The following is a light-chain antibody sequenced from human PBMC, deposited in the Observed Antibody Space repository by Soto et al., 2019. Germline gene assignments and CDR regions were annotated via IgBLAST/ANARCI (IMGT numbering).Light chain of an antibody. Sequence: EIVMTQSPATLSVSPGERATLSCRASQSVTSSYLAWYQLKPGQAPMLLMYGASSRGTGIPDRFSGGGSGTDFTLTISRLEPEDFAVYYCLQYDTSPLTLVGGTKVDIK. V-gene: IGKV3-20*01. CDR3: LQYDTSPLT. J-gene: IGKJ4*01. CDR2: GAS. CDR1: QSVTSSY.